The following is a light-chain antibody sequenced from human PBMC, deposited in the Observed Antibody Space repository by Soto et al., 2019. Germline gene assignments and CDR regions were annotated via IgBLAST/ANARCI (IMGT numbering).Light chain of an antibody. CDR2: EDT. CDR3: CSYAGSYTFV. V-gene: IGLV2-23*02. CDR1: SSDVGRYNL. J-gene: IGLJ2*01. Sequence: QSVLAQPTSVSGSPGQSITISCTGTSSDVGRYNLVSWYQQHPGKAPRLVIYEDTKRPSGVSDRFSGSKSANTASLTVSGLQAEDEADYYCCSYAGSYTFVFGGGTKLTVL.